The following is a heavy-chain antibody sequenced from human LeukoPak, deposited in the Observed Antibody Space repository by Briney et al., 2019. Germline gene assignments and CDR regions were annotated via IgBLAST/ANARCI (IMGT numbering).Heavy chain of an antibody. CDR3: ARELRNWNEDYYYYYMDV. CDR2: ISSSGSTI. Sequence: GGSLRLSCAASGFTFSDYYMSWIRQAPGKGLEWVSYISSSGSTIYYADSVKGRFTISRDNAKNSLYLQMNSLRAEDTAVYYCARELRNWNEDYYYYYMDVWGKGTTVTVSS. J-gene: IGHJ6*03. V-gene: IGHV3-11*01. CDR1: GFTFSDYY. D-gene: IGHD1-20*01.